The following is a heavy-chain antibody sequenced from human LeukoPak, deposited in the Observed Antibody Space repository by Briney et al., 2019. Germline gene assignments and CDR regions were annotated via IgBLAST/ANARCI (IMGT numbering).Heavy chain of an antibody. CDR2: IRKDGREI. Sequence: GGSLRPSCVASVFSFITFSMTWVRQPPGKGRGWVANIRKDGREIYYADSMKGRFTISRDNSKNSLYLQIHSLRAEDTGVYYCVRDGDSWNDFDHWGQGTLVTVSS. CDR3: VRDGDSWNDFDH. J-gene: IGHJ4*02. V-gene: IGHV3-7*01. D-gene: IGHD1-1*01. CDR1: VFSFITFS.